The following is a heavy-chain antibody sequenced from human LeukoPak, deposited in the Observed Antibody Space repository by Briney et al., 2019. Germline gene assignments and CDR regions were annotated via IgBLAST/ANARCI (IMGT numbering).Heavy chain of an antibody. CDR2: IYSGGST. V-gene: IGHV3-66*01. Sequence: PGGSLRLSCAASGFTVSSNYMSWVRQAPGKGLEWVSVIYSGGSTYYADSVKGRFTISRDSSNNTLSLQMDGLRAEDTALYCTRDVNSPMFGRYGMDVWGQGTAVAVSS. CDR1: GFTVSSNY. CDR3: TRDVNSPMFGRYGMDV. J-gene: IGHJ6*02. D-gene: IGHD3-10*02.